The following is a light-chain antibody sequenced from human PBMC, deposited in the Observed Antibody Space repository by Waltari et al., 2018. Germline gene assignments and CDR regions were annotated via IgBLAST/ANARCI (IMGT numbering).Light chain of an antibody. Sequence: DIVMTQSPLSLPVTPGEPASISCRSSQSLLHSNGYNYLDWYLQKPGQSPQLLIYLGSNRASGVPDRFSGSGSGTDFTLKISRVEAEDVGVYYCMQGTHWPWTFGQGTKMEIE. CDR2: LGS. CDR3: MQGTHWPWT. V-gene: IGKV2-28*01. J-gene: IGKJ1*01. CDR1: QSLLHSNGYNY.